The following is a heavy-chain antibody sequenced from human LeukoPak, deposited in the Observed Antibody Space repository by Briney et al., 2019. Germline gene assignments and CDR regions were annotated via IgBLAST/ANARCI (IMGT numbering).Heavy chain of an antibody. CDR3: AKRGGTGTKYFDS. D-gene: IGHD1-1*01. V-gene: IGHV3-23*01. CDR2: ISGGGGST. J-gene: IGHJ4*02. Sequence: GGSLRLSCAASGFTFDTFSMSWVRQAPGKGLEWVSVISGGGGSTYYADSVKGRFTISRDNSKNTLFLQMNGLRAEDTAVYYCAKRGGTGTKYFDSWGQGTLVTVSS. CDR1: GFTFDTFS.